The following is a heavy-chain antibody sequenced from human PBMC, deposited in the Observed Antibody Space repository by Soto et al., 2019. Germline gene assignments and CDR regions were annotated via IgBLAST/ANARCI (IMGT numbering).Heavy chain of an antibody. D-gene: IGHD2-2*01. Sequence: QVQLVESGGGVVQPGRSLRLSCAASGFTFSSYGMHWVRQAPGKGLEWVAVISYAGSNKYYADSVKGRFTISRDNSKNTLYLQMNSLRAEDTAVYYCAKAVRACSSTSCYSDYWGQGTLVTVSS. J-gene: IGHJ4*02. V-gene: IGHV3-30*18. CDR2: ISYAGSNK. CDR3: AKAVRACSSTSCYSDY. CDR1: GFTFSSYG.